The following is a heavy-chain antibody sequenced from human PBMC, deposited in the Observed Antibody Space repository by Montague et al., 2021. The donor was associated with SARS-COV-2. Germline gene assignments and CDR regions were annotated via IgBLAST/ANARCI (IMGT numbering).Heavy chain of an antibody. D-gene: IGHD6-19*01. CDR3: ARDRGGSVSSGPYYYGMDV. CDR2: ISSSSNPI. CDR1: GFTSSSYS. Sequence: SLRLSCAASGFTSSSYSMNWVRQAPGKGLEWVSYISSSSNPIYYADSVQGRFTISRDNAKNSLYLQMNSLRAEDTAVYYCARDRGGSVSSGPYYYGMDVWGQGTTVTVSS. J-gene: IGHJ6*02. V-gene: IGHV3-48*04.